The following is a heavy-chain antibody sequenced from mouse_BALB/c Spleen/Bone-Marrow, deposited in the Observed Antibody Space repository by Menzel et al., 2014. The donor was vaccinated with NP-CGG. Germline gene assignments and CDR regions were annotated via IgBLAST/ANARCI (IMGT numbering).Heavy chain of an antibody. Sequence: VQLVESGAELATPGASAKLPCKASGYTFTSYWIQWVKQRPGQGLEWIGAIYPGDGDTRYTQKFTGKATLTADKSSSTAYMQLSSLASEDSAVYYCARWRYFFDYWGQGTTLTVSS. V-gene: IGHV1-87*01. CDR3: ARWRYFFDY. CDR1: GYTFTSYW. CDR2: IYPGDGDT. D-gene: IGHD2-3*01. J-gene: IGHJ2*01.